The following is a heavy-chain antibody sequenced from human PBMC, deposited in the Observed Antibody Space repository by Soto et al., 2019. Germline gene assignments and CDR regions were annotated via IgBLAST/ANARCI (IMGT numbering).Heavy chain of an antibody. D-gene: IGHD2-15*01. V-gene: IGHV3-30-3*01. CDR1: GSTSRNHA. J-gene: IGHJ6*02. CDR2: MPHDGSNA. CDR3: ARGDREDILVVVGARPGEYGTDI. Sequence: VKLGEPGGGVVQPGGPLRLPCAAPGSTSRNHAMHWVRRAPGKGREGRAVMPHDGSNAFYRDSVKGRFTVSRDNSKNTLYLYMNSLRSEDTGVYYCARGDREDILVVVGARPGEYGTDIWGQGTTVIVSS.